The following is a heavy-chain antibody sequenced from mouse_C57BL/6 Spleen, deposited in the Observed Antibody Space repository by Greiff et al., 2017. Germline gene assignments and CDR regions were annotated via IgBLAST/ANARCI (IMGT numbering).Heavy chain of an antibody. CDR2: IDPEPGGT. CDR1: GYTFTDYE. V-gene: IGHV1-15*01. Sequence: VQLQQSGAELVRPGASVTLSCKASGYTFTDYEMHWVKQTPVHGLEWIGAIDPEPGGTAYNQKFKGKAILTADKSSSTAYVELRSLTSEDSAVYYCTGTHAYYGNWDYGGQGTTLTVSS. D-gene: IGHD2-10*01. J-gene: IGHJ2*01. CDR3: TGTHAYYGNWDY.